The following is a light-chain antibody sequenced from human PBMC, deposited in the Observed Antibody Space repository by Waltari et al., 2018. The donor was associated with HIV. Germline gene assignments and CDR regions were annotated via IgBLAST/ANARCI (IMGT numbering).Light chain of an antibody. J-gene: IGLJ3*02. CDR1: NADVGAYTY. V-gene: IGLV2-11*01. CDR3: CSYAGSPWM. Sequence: QSVLTQPRSLSGSPRQSVTISCTGTNADVGAYTYVSWYQQHPGKAPKLIIYDVTKRPAGVPDRFSGSKSGNTASLTISGLQAEDEADYYCCSYAGSPWMFGGGTRLTVL. CDR2: DVT.